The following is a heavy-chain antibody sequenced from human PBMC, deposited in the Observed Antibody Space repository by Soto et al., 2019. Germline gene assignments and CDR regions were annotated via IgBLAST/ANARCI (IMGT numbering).Heavy chain of an antibody. Sequence: TLSLTCVVSGDSISSRSHYWGWIRQPPGKGLEWIGSIYYSGSSYHDPPLKSRLTISKDTSKNQFSLKLSSVTAADTAVYYCAVGSSGFYYIYWGQGIQVTVSS. CDR1: GDSISSRSHY. J-gene: IGHJ4*02. V-gene: IGHV4-39*01. CDR3: AVGSSGFYYIY. CDR2: IYYSGSS. D-gene: IGHD1-26*01.